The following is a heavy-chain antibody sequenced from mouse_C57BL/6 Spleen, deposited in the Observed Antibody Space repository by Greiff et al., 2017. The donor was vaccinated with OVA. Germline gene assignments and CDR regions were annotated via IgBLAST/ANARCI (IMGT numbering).Heavy chain of an antibody. CDR1: GFNIKNTY. Sequence: EVKLMESVAELVRPGASVKLSCTASGFNIKNTYMHWVKQRPEQGLEWIGRIDPANGNTKYAPKFQGKATITADTSSNTAYLQLSSLTSEDTAIDYCAREANWDLGWGYWGQGTTLTVSS. V-gene: IGHV14-3*01. CDR2: IDPANGNT. CDR3: AREANWDLGWGY. J-gene: IGHJ2*01. D-gene: IGHD4-1*01.